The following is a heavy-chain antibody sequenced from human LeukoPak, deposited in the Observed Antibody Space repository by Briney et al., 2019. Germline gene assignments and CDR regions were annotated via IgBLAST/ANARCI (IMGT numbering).Heavy chain of an antibody. D-gene: IGHD4-23*01. V-gene: IGHV1-2*04. CDR3: ARGEGYGGIYGMDV. Sequence: ASVKFSCKASGYTFTGYYMHWVRQAPGQGLELMGWINPNSGGTNYAQKFQGWVTMTRDTSISTAYMELSRLRSDDTAVYYCARGEGYGGIYGMDVWGQGTTVTVSS. J-gene: IGHJ6*02. CDR2: INPNSGGT. CDR1: GYTFTGYY.